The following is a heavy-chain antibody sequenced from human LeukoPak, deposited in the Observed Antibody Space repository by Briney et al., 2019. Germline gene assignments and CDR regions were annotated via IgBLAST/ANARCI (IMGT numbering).Heavy chain of an antibody. V-gene: IGHV3-21*01. CDR3: ARVYYGGSLDY. CDR2: ISSSSSDI. CDR1: GFTFSSYT. Sequence: PGGSLRPSCTASGFTFSSYTMNWVRQAPGKGLEWVSLISSSSSDIYYADSVKGRFTISRDNANNSLCLQMSSLRADDTAVYYCARVYYGGSLDYWGQGTLVTVSS. D-gene: IGHD4-23*01. J-gene: IGHJ4*02.